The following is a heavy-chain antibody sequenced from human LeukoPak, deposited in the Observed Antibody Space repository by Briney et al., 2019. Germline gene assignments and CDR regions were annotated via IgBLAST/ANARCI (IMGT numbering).Heavy chain of an antibody. CDR2: IYYSGST. D-gene: IGHD1-26*01. CDR1: GGSFSGYY. CDR3: ASLSGSYSVRVRYFDY. J-gene: IGHJ4*02. V-gene: IGHV4-34*01. Sequence: SSETLSFTCAVYGGSFSGYYWSWIRQPPGKGLEWIGSIYYSGSTYYNPSLKSRVTISVDTSKNQFSLKLSSVTAADTAVYYCASLSGSYSVRVRYFDYWGQGTLVTVSS.